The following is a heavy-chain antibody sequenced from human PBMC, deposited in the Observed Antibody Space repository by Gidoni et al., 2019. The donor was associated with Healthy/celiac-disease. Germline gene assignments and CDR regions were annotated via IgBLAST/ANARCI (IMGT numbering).Heavy chain of an antibody. V-gene: IGHV3-23*01. D-gene: IGHD2-2*02. CDR2: ISGSGCST. J-gene: IGHJ3*02. Sequence: EVQLLESGGGLVEPGGSLRLSCSASGFTFSSYDMSWVRQAPGKGLEWVSAISGSGCSTYYADSVKGRFTISRDNSKNTLYLKMNSLRAEDTAVYYCALGTLYCSSTSCYKGDAFDIWGQGTMVTVSS. CDR1: GFTFSSYD. CDR3: ALGTLYCSSTSCYKGDAFDI.